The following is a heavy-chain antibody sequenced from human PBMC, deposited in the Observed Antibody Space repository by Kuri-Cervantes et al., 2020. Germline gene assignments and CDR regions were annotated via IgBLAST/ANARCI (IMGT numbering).Heavy chain of an antibody. CDR2: ISYDGSNK. Sequence: GESLKISFAASGFTFSSYGMHWVRQAPGKGLEWVAVISYDGSNKYYADSVKGRFTISRDNSKNSLSLQMNSLRAEDTALYYCARVEGKSDAFDIWGQGTMVTVSS. J-gene: IGHJ3*02. CDR3: ARVEGKSDAFDI. CDR1: GFTFSSYG. D-gene: IGHD5-24*01. V-gene: IGHV3-30*03.